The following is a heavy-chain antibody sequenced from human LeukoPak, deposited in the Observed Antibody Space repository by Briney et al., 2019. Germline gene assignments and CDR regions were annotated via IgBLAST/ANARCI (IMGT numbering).Heavy chain of an antibody. Sequence: SETLSLTCTVSGYSISSGYSWAWIRQPPGKGLGWIGSIYHTGSTYYNPSLKSRVTISVDMSKSQFSLKVSSVTAADTAVYYCARQKYCSGGSCSLSWFDPWGPGTLVTVSS. V-gene: IGHV4-38-2*02. CDR1: GYSISSGYS. CDR3: ARQKYCSGGSCSLSWFDP. D-gene: IGHD2-15*01. CDR2: IYHTGST. J-gene: IGHJ5*02.